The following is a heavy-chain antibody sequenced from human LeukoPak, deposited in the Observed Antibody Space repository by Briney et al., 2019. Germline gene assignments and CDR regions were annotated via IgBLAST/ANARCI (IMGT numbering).Heavy chain of an antibody. Sequence: PGGSLRLSCAASGFTFSSYAMSWVRQAPGKGLEWVSAISGSDGSTYYADSVKGRFTISRDNSKNTLYLQMNSLRAEDTAVYYCAKGVATMVRGVIYFDYWGQGTLVTVSS. CDR1: GFTFSSYA. CDR2: ISGSDGST. J-gene: IGHJ4*02. D-gene: IGHD3-10*01. V-gene: IGHV3-23*01. CDR3: AKGVATMVRGVIYFDY.